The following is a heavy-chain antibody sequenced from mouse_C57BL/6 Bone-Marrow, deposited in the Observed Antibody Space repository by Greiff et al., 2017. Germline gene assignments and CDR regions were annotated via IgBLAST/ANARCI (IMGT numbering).Heavy chain of an antibody. CDR2: INPGSGGT. Sequence: VKLQQSGAELVRPGTSVKVSCKASGYAFTNYLIEWVKQRPGQGLEWIGVINPGSGGTNYNEKFKGKATLTADKSSSTAYMQLSSLTSEDSAVYFCARIYPWFAYWGQGTLVNVSA. CDR1: GYAFTNYL. V-gene: IGHV1-54*01. D-gene: IGHD2-3*01. CDR3: ARIYPWFAY. J-gene: IGHJ3*01.